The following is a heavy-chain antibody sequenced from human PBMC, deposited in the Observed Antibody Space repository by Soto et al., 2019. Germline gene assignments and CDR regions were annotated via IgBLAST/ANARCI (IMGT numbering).Heavy chain of an antibody. V-gene: IGHV1-8*01. J-gene: IGHJ4*02. D-gene: IGHD5-12*01. Sequence: ASVKVSCKASGYTFTGYDIHWVKQATGQGLEWMGWMNPSSGNTGYAQDFQGRVSMTRNTTISTAYMELSTLRSEDTAAYYCARGSPTEYSNYLDVWGQGTLVTVSS. CDR1: GYTFTGYD. CDR3: ARGSPTEYSNYLDV. CDR2: MNPSSGNT.